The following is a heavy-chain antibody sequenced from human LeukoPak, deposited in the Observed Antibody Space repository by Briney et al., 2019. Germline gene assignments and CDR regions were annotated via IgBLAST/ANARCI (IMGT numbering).Heavy chain of an antibody. Sequence: GGSLRLSCVASGFTFSNYWMHWVRQPPGKGLVWVSRIYVDGRTTNYADSVKGRFTISRDNSKNTLYLQMNSLRAEDTAVYYCARLQDSSGYFNHAFDIWGQGTMVTVSS. CDR3: ARLQDSSGYFNHAFDI. CDR2: IYVDGRTT. D-gene: IGHD3-22*01. CDR1: GFTFSNYW. J-gene: IGHJ3*02. V-gene: IGHV3-74*01.